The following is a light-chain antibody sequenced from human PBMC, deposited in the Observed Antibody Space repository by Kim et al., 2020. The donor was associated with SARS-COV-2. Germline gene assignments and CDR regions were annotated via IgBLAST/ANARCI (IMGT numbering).Light chain of an antibody. V-gene: IGKV4-1*01. CDR3: QQYYSTPPS. CDR1: QTVLYNSNNKNY. CDR2: LAS. J-gene: IGKJ2*03. Sequence: RATINCKASQTVLYNSNNKNYLAGYQQKPGQAPKLLIYLASIREAGVSDRFSGSGSETDFTLTISSLQAEDVAVYYCQQYYSTPPSFGQGTKLEI.